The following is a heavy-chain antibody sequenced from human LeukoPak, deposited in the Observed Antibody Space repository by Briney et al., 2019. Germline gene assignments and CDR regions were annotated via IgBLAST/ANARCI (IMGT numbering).Heavy chain of an antibody. CDR1: GFTFGNYA. D-gene: IGHD5-18*01. CDR2: IRSKVYGGTT. CDR3: TTGYIYFDS. J-gene: IGHJ4*02. V-gene: IGHV3-49*04. Sequence: PGRSLRLSCTASGFTFGNYAMSWVRQAPGKGLEWVGFIRSKVYGGTTGYAAAVKGRFTISRDDSKSIAYLQMNSLKTEDTAVYYCTTGYIYFDSWGQGTLVTVSS.